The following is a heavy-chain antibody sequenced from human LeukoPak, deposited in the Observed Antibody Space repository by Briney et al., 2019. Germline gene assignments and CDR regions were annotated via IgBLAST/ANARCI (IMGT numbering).Heavy chain of an antibody. V-gene: IGHV3-30*18. Sequence: PGGSLRLSCAASRFTFSGYGMHWVRQAPGKGLEWVALISYNGRNNYYADSVKGRFTISRDNSKNTLYLQVSSLRTEDTAVYFCAKDNRGYFDFWGQGTLVTVSS. CDR1: RFTFSGYG. CDR2: ISYNGRNN. CDR3: AKDNRGYFDF. D-gene: IGHD3-16*01. J-gene: IGHJ4*02.